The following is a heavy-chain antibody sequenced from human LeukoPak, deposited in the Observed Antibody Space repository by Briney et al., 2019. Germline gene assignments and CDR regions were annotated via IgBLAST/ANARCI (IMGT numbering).Heavy chain of an antibody. V-gene: IGHV3-23*01. CDR2: IRGSGGST. Sequence: GGSLRLSCAASGFTFSSYGMSWVRQAPGKGLEWVSAIRGSGGSTYYADSVKGRFTISRDNAKNSLYLQMNSLRAEDTAVYYCARGYYASSGAFDIWGQGTMVTVSS. CDR1: GFTFSSYG. CDR3: ARGYYASSGAFDI. D-gene: IGHD3-22*01. J-gene: IGHJ3*02.